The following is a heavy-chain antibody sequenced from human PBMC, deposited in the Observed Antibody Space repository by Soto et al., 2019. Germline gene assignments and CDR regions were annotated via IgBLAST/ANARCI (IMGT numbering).Heavy chain of an antibody. J-gene: IGHJ6*02. Sequence: GESLKISCKGSGYSFTSYWIGWVRQMPGKGLEWMGFIYPGDSDTRYSPSFQGQVTISADKSISTAYLQWSSVKASDTAVYYCAAGGISPGNYNYYAMDVWGQGTTVTVSS. D-gene: IGHD3-16*01. CDR3: AAGGISPGNYNYYAMDV. CDR2: IYPGDSDT. V-gene: IGHV5-51*01. CDR1: GYSFTSYW.